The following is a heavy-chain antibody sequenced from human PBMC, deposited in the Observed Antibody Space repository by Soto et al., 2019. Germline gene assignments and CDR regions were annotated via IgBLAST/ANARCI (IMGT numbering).Heavy chain of an antibody. D-gene: IGHD6-13*01. CDR2: ISGSGGST. J-gene: IGHJ5*02. Sequence: HPGGSLRLSCAASGFTFSSYAMSWVRQAPGKGLEWVSAISGSGGSTYYADSVKGRITISRDNSKNTLYLQMNSLRAEDTAVYYCAKIAAAHLHVSLRNPDPWGQGTLVTVSS. V-gene: IGHV3-23*01. CDR3: AKIAAAHLHVSLRNPDP. CDR1: GFTFSSYA.